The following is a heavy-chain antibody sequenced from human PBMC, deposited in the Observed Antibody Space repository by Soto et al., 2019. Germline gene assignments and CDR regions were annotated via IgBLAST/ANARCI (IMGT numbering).Heavy chain of an antibody. J-gene: IGHJ5*02. Sequence: SLAHSCTASGFTCISYSMHWVRPATGKGLEWVAVISYDGSNKYYADSVKGRFTISRDNSKNTLYLQMNSLRAEDTAVYYCARDRGQLPPYNWFDPWGQGTLVTVS. V-gene: IGHV3-30-3*01. CDR2: ISYDGSNK. D-gene: IGHD2-2*01. CDR3: ARDRGQLPPYNWFDP. CDR1: GFTCISYS.